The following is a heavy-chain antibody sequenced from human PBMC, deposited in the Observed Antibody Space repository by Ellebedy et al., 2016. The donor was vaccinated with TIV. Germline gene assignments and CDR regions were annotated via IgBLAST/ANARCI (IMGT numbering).Heavy chain of an antibody. D-gene: IGHD2-15*01. V-gene: IGHV1-58*02. CDR1: GFTFPSSA. J-gene: IGHJ6*02. Sequence: AASVKVSCKASGFTFPSSAMQWVRQARGQRLAGIGWIFVGSGNTNYAQKLQERVTITRDMSTSTAYMELTRLRSEDTAVYYCAADRCSGGSCYSSYYYYYYGMDVWGQGTTVTVSS. CDR2: IFVGSGNT. CDR3: AADRCSGGSCYSSYYYYYYGMDV.